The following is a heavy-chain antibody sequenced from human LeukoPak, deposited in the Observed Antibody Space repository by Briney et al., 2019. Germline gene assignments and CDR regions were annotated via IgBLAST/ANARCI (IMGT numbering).Heavy chain of an antibody. CDR2: ISSSSSYI. J-gene: IGHJ4*02. Sequence: GGSLRLPCAASGFTFSSYSMNWVRQAPGKGLEWVSSISSSSSYIYYADSVKGRFTISRDNAKNPLYLQMNSLRAEDTAVYYCASIDYYDSSGSEFDYWGQGTLVTVSS. CDR3: ASIDYYDSSGSEFDY. CDR1: GFTFSSYS. V-gene: IGHV3-21*01. D-gene: IGHD3-22*01.